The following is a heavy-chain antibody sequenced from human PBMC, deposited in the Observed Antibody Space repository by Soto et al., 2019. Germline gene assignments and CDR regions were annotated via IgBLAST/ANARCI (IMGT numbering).Heavy chain of an antibody. CDR2: IYPGDSDS. CDR3: ARSRRGAYSSGWYSLSGYYNYGIDV. V-gene: IGHV5-51*01. Sequence: GESLKISCKGSGYSFTSYWIGGVRQMPGKGLEWMGIIYPGDSDSRYSPSFQGQVTISADKSISTAYLQWTSLKASDTAMYYCARSRRGAYSSGWYSLSGYYNYGIDVWGQGTTVTVSS. D-gene: IGHD6-19*01. CDR1: GYSFTSYW. J-gene: IGHJ6*02.